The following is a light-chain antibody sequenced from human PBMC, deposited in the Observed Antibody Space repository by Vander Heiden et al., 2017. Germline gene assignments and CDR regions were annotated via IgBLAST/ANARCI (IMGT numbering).Light chain of an antibody. CDR1: TLGDHY. CDR3: QAWDSSTAV. Sequence: SYELTQPPSVSVSPAQTARITCSGATLGDHYPCCHHQTPAQSPVRVIDRDSKRPSGIPERFSGSNSGNTATLTISGTQAMDEADYYCQAWDSSTAVFGGGTKLTVL. CDR2: RDS. V-gene: IGLV3-1*01. J-gene: IGLJ2*01.